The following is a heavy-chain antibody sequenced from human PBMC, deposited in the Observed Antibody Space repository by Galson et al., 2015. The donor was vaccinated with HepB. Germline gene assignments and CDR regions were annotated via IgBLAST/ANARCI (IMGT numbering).Heavy chain of an antibody. V-gene: IGHV1-2*04. CDR2: INPNSGGT. D-gene: IGHD6-6*01. Sequence: SVKVSCKASGYTFTGYYMHWVRQAPEQGLEWMGWINPNSGGTNYAQKFQGWVTMTRDTSISTAYMELSRLRSDDTAVYYCARGIAARFLDAFDIWGQGTMVTVSS. CDR3: ARGIAARFLDAFDI. J-gene: IGHJ3*02. CDR1: GYTFTGYY.